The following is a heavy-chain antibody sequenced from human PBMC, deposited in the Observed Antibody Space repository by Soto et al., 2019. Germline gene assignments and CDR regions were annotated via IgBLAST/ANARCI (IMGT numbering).Heavy chain of an antibody. CDR2: IYYSGST. V-gene: IGHV4-59*01. Sequence: SETLSLTCTVSGGSINSYYWSWIRQPPGKGLEWIGYIYYSGSTNYNPSLKSRVTMSVDTSMNQFSLKLSSVTAADTAVYYCAKNWNWGSLVHWGQGTLVTVSS. D-gene: IGHD7-27*01. J-gene: IGHJ4*02. CDR3: AKNWNWGSLVH. CDR1: GGSINSYY.